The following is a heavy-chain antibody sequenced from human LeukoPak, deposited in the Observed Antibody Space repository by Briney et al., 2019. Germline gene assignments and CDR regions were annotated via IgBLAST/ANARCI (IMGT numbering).Heavy chain of an antibody. CDR1: GGSISSYY. CDR3: ARGLAEDAFDI. V-gene: IGHV4-59*12. Sequence: SETLSLTCTVSGGSISSYYWSWIRQPPGKGLEWIGYIYHSGSTYYNPSLKSRVTISVDRSKNQFSLKLSSVTAADTAVYYCARGLAEDAFDIWGQGTMVTVSS. J-gene: IGHJ3*02. D-gene: IGHD6-13*01. CDR2: IYHSGST.